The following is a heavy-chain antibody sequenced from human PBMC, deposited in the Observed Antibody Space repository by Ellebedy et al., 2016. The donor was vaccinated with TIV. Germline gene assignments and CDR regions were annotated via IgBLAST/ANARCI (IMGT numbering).Heavy chain of an antibody. CDR2: ISSSSSTI. V-gene: IGHV3-48*04. J-gene: IGHJ3*02. Sequence: GESLKISCAASGFTFSSYSMNWVRQAPGKGLEWVSHISSSSSTIYHADSVKGRFTISRDNAKNSLYLQMNSLRAEDTAVYYCARVGASSGNPYAFDIWGQGTMVTVSS. CDR1: GFTFSSYS. CDR3: ARVGASSGNPYAFDI. D-gene: IGHD3-16*01.